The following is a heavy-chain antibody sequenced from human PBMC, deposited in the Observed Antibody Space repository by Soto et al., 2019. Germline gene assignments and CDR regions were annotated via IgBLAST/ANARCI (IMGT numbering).Heavy chain of an antibody. CDR1: GGSFSSDA. Sequence: QVHLVQSGAEVKRPGSSVKVSCEASGGSFSSDAITWVRQVHGQGLEWMGGIIPTFGAANYGRKFQGRVTISADESTRTVYMELSSLRFDDTAVYYCARGFSGYYSSLDYCGQGTLVTVSS. J-gene: IGHJ4*02. V-gene: IGHV1-69*01. D-gene: IGHD5-12*01. CDR3: ARGFSGYYSSLDY. CDR2: IIPTFGAA.